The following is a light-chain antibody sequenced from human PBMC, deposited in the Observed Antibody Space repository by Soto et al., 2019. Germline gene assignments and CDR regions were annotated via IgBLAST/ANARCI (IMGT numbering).Light chain of an antibody. Sequence: EIVMTQSPATLSVSPGERATLSCRASQSVSSNLAWYQQKPGQAPRLLIYGASTRATGIPARFSGSGSGTESPLTISSLQSEDFALYYCQQYNNWPPWTFGQGNKVEIK. CDR3: QQYNNWPPWT. J-gene: IGKJ1*01. CDR2: GAS. V-gene: IGKV3-15*01. CDR1: QSVSSN.